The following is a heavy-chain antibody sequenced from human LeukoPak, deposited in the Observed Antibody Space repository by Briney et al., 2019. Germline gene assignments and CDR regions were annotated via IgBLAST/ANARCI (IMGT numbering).Heavy chain of an antibody. CDR1: GFAFSSYS. D-gene: IGHD3-3*01. CDR3: ARDFEFWSGYIV. J-gene: IGHJ3*01. Sequence: GGSLRLSCAASGFAFSSYSMNWVRQAPGKGLEWISYIGTSSSTIYYSDSVKGRFTISRDNAKNSLYLQMNSLRAEDTAVYYCARDFEFWSGYIVWGQGTMVTVSS. V-gene: IGHV3-48*01. CDR2: IGTSSSTI.